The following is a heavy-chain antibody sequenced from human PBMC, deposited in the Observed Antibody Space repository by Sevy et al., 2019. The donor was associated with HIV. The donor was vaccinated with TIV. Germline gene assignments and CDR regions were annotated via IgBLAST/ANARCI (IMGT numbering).Heavy chain of an antibody. CDR1: GYSFTTYW. J-gene: IGHJ4*02. V-gene: IGHV5-51*01. CDR2: IYPDDSDT. Sequence: GESLKISCEGSGYSFTTYWIGWVRQMPGKGLEWMGVIYPDDSDTRYNPSFPGQVTISADKSINTAYLEWSSLKAPDTAIYYCARLERRHCNGAHCYPFDYWGQGTLVTVSS. D-gene: IGHD2-21*01. CDR3: ARLERRHCNGAHCYPFDY.